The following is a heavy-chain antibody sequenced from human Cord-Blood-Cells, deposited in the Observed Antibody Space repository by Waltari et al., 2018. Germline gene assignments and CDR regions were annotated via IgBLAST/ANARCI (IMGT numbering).Heavy chain of an antibody. V-gene: IGHV3-53*01. J-gene: IGHJ6*03. CDR2: IYGGGST. D-gene: IGHD7-27*01. CDR1: EFTVSSNY. CDR3: ARERLGNYMDV. Sequence: EVQLVESGGGLIQPGGSLRLSCAASEFTVSSNYMRWDRQAPGKGLEWVSVIYGGGSTYYADAGKGRFTISRDNTKNTLYLQMNSLRAEDTAVYYCARERLGNYMDVWGKGTTVTVSS.